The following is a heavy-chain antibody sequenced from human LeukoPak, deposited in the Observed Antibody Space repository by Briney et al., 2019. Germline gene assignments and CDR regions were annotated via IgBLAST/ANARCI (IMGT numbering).Heavy chain of an antibody. Sequence: GGSLRLSCAASGFSLSAYWMTWVRQAPGKGLEWVANINRDGSQRNHVDSVKGRFTISRDNAKNSLYLQMDSLTAEDTAVYYCARDSTYSSGSRFYDRFDYWGQGTLVTVSS. CDR3: ARDSTYSSGSRFYDRFDY. V-gene: IGHV3-7*03. J-gene: IGHJ4*02. CDR2: INRDGSQR. D-gene: IGHD2-15*01. CDR1: GFSLSAYW.